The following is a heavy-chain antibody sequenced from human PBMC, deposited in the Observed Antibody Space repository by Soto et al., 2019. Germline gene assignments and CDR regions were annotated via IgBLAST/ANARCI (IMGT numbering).Heavy chain of an antibody. CDR2: IYWDDDK. CDR1: GFSLTTYDMG. D-gene: IGHD4-17*01. Sequence: ITLKESGPTLVRPAQTLTLTCAFSGFSLTTYDMGVAWIRQPPGKALEWLALIYWDDDKRYSPSLKDRLAISKDTSRNQVVLTITNMDPGDTATYFCAHAGDYDLLTFDHWGPGTLVTVSS. J-gene: IGHJ4*02. V-gene: IGHV2-5*02. CDR3: AHAGDYDLLTFDH.